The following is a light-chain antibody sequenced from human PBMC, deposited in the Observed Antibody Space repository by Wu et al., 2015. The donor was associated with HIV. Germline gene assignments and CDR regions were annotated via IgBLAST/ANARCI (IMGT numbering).Light chain of an antibody. J-gene: IGKJ1*01. Sequence: EIVMTQSPVTLSVSPGERATLSCRASQSVSSNLAWYQQKPGQAPRLLIYGASTRATGIPARFSGSGSGTDFTLTIRRLEPEDFAVYYCQQYGSSPPWTFGQGTKVESK. V-gene: IGKV3-20*01. CDR2: GAS. CDR1: QSVSSN. CDR3: QQYGSSPPWT.